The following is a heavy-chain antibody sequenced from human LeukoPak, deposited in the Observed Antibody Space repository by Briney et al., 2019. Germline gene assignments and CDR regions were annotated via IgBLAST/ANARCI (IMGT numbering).Heavy chain of an antibody. D-gene: IGHD5-18*01. CDR1: GGSISSSSYY. J-gene: IGHJ3*02. Sequence: SETLSLTCTVSGGSISSSSYYWGWIRQPPGKGLEWIGSIYYSGSTYYNPSLKSRVTISVDTSKNQFSLKLSSVTAADTAVYYCASPPRGYTSGLGWEDAFDIWGQGTMVTVSS. V-gene: IGHV4-39*01. CDR2: IYYSGST. CDR3: ASPPRGYTSGLGWEDAFDI.